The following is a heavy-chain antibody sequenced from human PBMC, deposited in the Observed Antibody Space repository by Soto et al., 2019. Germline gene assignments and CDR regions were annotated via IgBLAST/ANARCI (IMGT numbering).Heavy chain of an antibody. D-gene: IGHD2-2*01. CDR3: ARGTPPGDLYYYYGMDV. CDR2: IWYDGSNK. CDR1: GFTFSSYG. Sequence: GGSLRLSCAASGFTFSSYGMHWVRQAPGKGLEWVAVIWYDGSNKYYADSVKGRFTISRDNSKNTLYLQMNSLRAEDTAVYYCARGTPPGDLYYYYGMDVWGQGTTVTVSS. V-gene: IGHV3-33*01. J-gene: IGHJ6*02.